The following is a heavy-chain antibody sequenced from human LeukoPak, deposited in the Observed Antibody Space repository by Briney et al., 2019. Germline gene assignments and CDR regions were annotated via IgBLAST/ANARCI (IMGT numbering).Heavy chain of an antibody. Sequence: PGGLLRLSCAAAGFTSSSSSMNWVRKAPGNRLEWVSFISSGGSTIYYPDSVKGRFTFSRDNAKNSLLLQMNLQRSEATTVYYCARHLVERSGWYSFLFDYWGEGTLVSVSS. CDR3: ARHLVERSGWYSFLFDY. CDR2: ISSGGSTI. D-gene: IGHD6-19*01. J-gene: IGHJ4*02. CDR1: GFTSSSSS. V-gene: IGHV3-48*04.